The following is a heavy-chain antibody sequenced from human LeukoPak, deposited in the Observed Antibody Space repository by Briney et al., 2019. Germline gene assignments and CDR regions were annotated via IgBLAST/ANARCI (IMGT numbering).Heavy chain of an antibody. CDR2: IIPIFGTA. D-gene: IGHD3-22*01. Sequence: SVKVSCKASGGTFSSYAISWVRQAPGQGLEWMGGIIPIFGTANYAQKFQGRVTITADESTSTAYMELSSLRSEDTAVYYCASYTYYYDSSGFQHWGQGTLVTVSS. V-gene: IGHV1-69*13. CDR1: GGTFSSYA. J-gene: IGHJ1*01. CDR3: ASYTYYYDSSGFQH.